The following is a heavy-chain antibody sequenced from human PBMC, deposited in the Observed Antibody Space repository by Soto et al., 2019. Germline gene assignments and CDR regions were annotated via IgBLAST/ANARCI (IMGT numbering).Heavy chain of an antibody. J-gene: IGHJ5*02. D-gene: IGHD4-17*01. CDR2: VYYNGKT. Sequence: QVQLQESGPGLVKPSESLSLTCTVSGGSISSDVYYWGWIRQAPGKGLEWIGSVYYNGKTFYNPSLESRVTLSVDTSENRFSLKLTSVTAADTSVYYCARHSHEDFGDPNWFDPWGQGTLVTVSS. CDR3: ARHSHEDFGDPNWFDP. CDR1: GGSISSDVYY. V-gene: IGHV4-39*01.